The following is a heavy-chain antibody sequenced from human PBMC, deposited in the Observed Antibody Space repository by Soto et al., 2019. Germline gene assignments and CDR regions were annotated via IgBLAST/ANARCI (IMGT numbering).Heavy chain of an antibody. CDR3: ATQKFLWDG. CDR2: ISYDGSNK. V-gene: IGHV3-30*03. J-gene: IGHJ4*02. D-gene: IGHD1-26*01. Sequence: PGGSLRLSCAASGFTFSSYGMHWVRQAPGKGLEWVAVISYDGSNKYYADSVKGRFTISRDNSKNTLYLQMNSLRAEDTAVYYCATQKFLWDGWGQGTLVTVSS. CDR1: GFTFSSYG.